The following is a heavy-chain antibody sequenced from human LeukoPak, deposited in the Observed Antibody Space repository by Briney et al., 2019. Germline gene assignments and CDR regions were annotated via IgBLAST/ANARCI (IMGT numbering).Heavy chain of an antibody. CDR3: GRERGSESYGYYFDY. V-gene: IGHV1-2*02. J-gene: IGHJ4*02. Sequence: GASVKVSCKASGYTFTSYAMNWVRQAPGQGLEWMGWINPNSGGTNYAQKFQGRVTMTRDTSINTAYMELSRLRSDDTAVYYCGRERGSESYGYYFDYWGQGTLVTVSS. D-gene: IGHD3-10*01. CDR1: GYTFTSYA. CDR2: INPNSGGT.